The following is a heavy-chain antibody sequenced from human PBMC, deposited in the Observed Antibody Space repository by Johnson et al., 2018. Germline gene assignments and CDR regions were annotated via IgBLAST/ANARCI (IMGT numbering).Heavy chain of an antibody. CDR1: GFTFSSYT. CDR2: ISYDGRKI. D-gene: IGHD2-8*01. Sequence: QVQLVESGGAVVQPGRSLRLSCEASGFTFSSYTFHWVRQAPGKGLEWVALISYDGRKIYYADSVKGRFTLSRDNSKNTVYLHMKTLRAEYTALYYFTRDISYCTNGGFALNVAFDIWGLGTLVTVSS. J-gene: IGHJ3*02. CDR3: TRDISYCTNGGFALNVAFDI. V-gene: IGHV3-33*01.